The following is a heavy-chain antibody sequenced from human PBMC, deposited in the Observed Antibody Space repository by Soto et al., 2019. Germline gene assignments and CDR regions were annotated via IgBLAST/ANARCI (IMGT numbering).Heavy chain of an antibody. D-gene: IGHD2-15*01. CDR2: IYSSGST. Sequence: SETLSLTCTVSGGSISSTSYYWGWIRQPPGKGLEWIGYIYSSGSTYYNPSLKSRVTISVDTSKNQFSLKLSSVTAADTAVYYCARSLYSVVVVGFDYWGQGTLVTVSS. J-gene: IGHJ4*02. CDR1: GGSISSTSYY. CDR3: ARSLYSVVVVGFDY. V-gene: IGHV4-31*03.